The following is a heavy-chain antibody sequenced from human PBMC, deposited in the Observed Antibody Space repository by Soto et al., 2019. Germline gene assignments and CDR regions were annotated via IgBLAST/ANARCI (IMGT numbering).Heavy chain of an antibody. CDR1: GFTFSSYA. Sequence: GGSLRLSCAASGFTFSSYAMSWVRQAPGKGLEWVSAISGSGGSTYYADSVKGRFTISRDNSKNTLYLQMNSLRAEDTAVYYCAKDSHSGSYYYYDYMDVWGKGTTVTVSS. J-gene: IGHJ6*03. CDR2: ISGSGGST. D-gene: IGHD1-26*01. CDR3: AKDSHSGSYYYYDYMDV. V-gene: IGHV3-23*01.